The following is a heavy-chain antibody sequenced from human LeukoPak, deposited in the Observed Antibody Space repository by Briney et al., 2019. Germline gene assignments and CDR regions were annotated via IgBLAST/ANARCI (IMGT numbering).Heavy chain of an antibody. V-gene: IGHV1-46*01. CDR2: INPSGGST. J-gene: IGHJ6*02. CDR1: GYTFTSYY. CDR3: ARDEASSGWYYYYYGMDV. D-gene: IGHD6-19*01. Sequence: ASVKVSCKASGYTFTSYYMHWVRQAPGQGLEWMGIINPSGGSTSYAQKFQGRVAMTRDTSTSTVYMELSSLRSEDTAVYYCARDEASSGWYYYYYGMDVWGQGSTVTVSS.